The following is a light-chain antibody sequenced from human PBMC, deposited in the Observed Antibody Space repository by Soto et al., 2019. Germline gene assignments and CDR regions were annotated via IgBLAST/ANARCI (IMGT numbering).Light chain of an antibody. CDR1: SSNIGRNV. J-gene: IGLJ3*02. CDR2: SNN. V-gene: IGLV1-44*01. Sequence: QSVLTQPPSASGTPGQRVTISCSGSSSNIGRNVVNWYQQLPQTAPKFLIYSNNQRPSGVPDRFSASKSGTSASLAISGLQSEDEADYYCAPWDASLSGWVFGGGTKVTVL. CDR3: APWDASLSGWV.